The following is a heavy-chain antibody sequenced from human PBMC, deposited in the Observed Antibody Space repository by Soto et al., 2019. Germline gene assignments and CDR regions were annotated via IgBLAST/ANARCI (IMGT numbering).Heavy chain of an antibody. J-gene: IGHJ4*02. V-gene: IGHV3-11*03. D-gene: IGHD1-1*01. CDR1: GFDFIDFH. CDR2: ISSSLGHT. CDR3: AANWNFGLNF. Sequence: GGALRVSCGGSGFDFIDFHISWVRQAPGKGLEWISYISSSLGHTDYADSVKGRFTISRDNAKSSVFLEMSDLRSDDTAVYYCAANWNFGLNFWGQGTLVTVSS.